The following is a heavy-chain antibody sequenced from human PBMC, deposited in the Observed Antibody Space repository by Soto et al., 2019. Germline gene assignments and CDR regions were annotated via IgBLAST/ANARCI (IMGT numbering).Heavy chain of an antibody. CDR1: GGSISSYY. D-gene: IGHD2-2*01. Sequence: VQLRESGPGLVKPSETLSLTCTVSGGSISSYYWSWIRQSPGKGLEWIGYIHYSGSTKSNPSLKSRVTISVDTSRNQVSLKLSSVTAADSAVYFCARARYQLLHPYSYGMDVWGQGTTVTVSS. CDR3: ARARYQLLHPYSYGMDV. J-gene: IGHJ6*02. CDR2: IHYSGST. V-gene: IGHV4-59*01.